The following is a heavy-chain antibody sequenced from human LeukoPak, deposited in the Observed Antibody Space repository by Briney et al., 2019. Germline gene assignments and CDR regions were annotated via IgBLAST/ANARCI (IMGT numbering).Heavy chain of an antibody. CDR3: ARGMTSTRYWYFDL. Sequence: NPSETLSLTCTVSGGSITNYYWSWIRQPPGKGLEWIGYINYSGSTNNNLSLKSRVTMSVDASKSQVSLKVTSVTAADTAVYYCARGMTSTRYWYFDLWGRGTLVSVSS. CDR2: INYSGST. D-gene: IGHD2-21*02. J-gene: IGHJ2*01. CDR1: GGSITNYY. V-gene: IGHV4-59*01.